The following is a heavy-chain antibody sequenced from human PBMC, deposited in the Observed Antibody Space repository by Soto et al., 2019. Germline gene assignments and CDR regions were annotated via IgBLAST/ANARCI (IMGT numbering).Heavy chain of an antibody. Sequence: QVQLVESGGGVVQPGRSLRLSCAASGFTFSSYGMHWVRQAPGKGLEWVAVISYDGSNKYYADSVKGRFTISRDNSKNTLYLQMNSLRAEDTAVYYCAKAVGSSGWYYFDYRGQGTLVTVSS. CDR2: ISYDGSNK. CDR1: GFTFSSYG. J-gene: IGHJ4*02. D-gene: IGHD6-19*01. V-gene: IGHV3-30*18. CDR3: AKAVGSSGWYYFDY.